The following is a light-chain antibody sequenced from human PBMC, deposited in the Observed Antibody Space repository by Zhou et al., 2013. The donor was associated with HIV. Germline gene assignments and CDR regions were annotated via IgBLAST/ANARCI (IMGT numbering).Light chain of an antibody. CDR2: GAS. Sequence: ESALTQSPGTLSLSPGERATLSCRARQSVSSNYLAWYQQKPGQAPSLLIYGASSRATGIPDRFGGSGSGTDFSLTISRLEPEDFAVYYCQQYGSSPLTFGQGTKVEIK. V-gene: IGKV3-20*01. J-gene: IGKJ1*01. CDR1: QSVSSNY. CDR3: QQYGSSPLT.